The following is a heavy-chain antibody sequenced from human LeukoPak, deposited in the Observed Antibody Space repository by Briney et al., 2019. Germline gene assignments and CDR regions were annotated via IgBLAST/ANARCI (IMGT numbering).Heavy chain of an antibody. Sequence: SETLSLTCTVSGGSISSYYWSWIRQPAGKGLEWIGRIYSSGSTNYNPSLKSRVTMSVDTSKNQFSLKLSSVTAADTAVYYCARGKFIAAAGVYYFDYWGQGTLVTVSS. CDR3: ARGKFIAAAGVYYFDY. V-gene: IGHV4-4*07. CDR1: GGSISSYY. D-gene: IGHD6-13*01. J-gene: IGHJ4*02. CDR2: IYSSGST.